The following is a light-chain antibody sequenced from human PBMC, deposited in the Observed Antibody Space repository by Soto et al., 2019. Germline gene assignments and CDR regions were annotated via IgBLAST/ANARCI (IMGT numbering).Light chain of an antibody. CDR1: QSVGRN. CDR2: GVS. V-gene: IGKV3-15*01. Sequence: EIVMTQSPATLSVSAGERATLACRASQSVGRNLAWYQQKPGQAPRLLIYGVSTRATDIPARFSGSGSGAEFALTSSGLQSDDSAVYYCQQFNTWPPATFGGGTRVEIK. CDR3: QQFNTWPPAT. J-gene: IGKJ4*01.